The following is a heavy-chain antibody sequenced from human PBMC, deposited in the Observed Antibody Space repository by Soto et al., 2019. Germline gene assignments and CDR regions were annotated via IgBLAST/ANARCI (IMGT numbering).Heavy chain of an antibody. D-gene: IGHD3-16*02. Sequence: GASVKVSCKVSGYTLTELSMHWVRQAPGKGLEWMGGIDPEDGKTNYAQKLQGRVTMTTDTSTSTAYMELRSLRSDDTAVYYCARDQVITFGGVIVHFDYWGQGTLVTVSS. V-gene: IGHV1-24*01. CDR3: ARDQVITFGGVIVHFDY. CDR2: IDPEDGKT. J-gene: IGHJ4*02. CDR1: GYTLTELS.